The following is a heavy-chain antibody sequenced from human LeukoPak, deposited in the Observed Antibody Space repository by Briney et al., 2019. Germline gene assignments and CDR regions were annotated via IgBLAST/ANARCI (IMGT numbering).Heavy chain of an antibody. J-gene: IGHJ1*01. CDR3: ARGLHSGAYYFMGL. D-gene: IGHD1-26*01. CDR2: MNANSDNT. V-gene: IGHV1-8*01. CDR1: GYTFSSYD. Sequence: VASVKVSCKASGYTFSSYDIHWVRQGPGQGPERMGWMNANSDNTGSAQEFRDRATMTKNTSISTAYIELRSLRSDDTGMYYCARGLHSGAYYFMGLWGQGTLVTVSS.